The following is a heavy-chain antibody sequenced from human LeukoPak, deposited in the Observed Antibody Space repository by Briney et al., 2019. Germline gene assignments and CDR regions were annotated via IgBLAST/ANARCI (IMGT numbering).Heavy chain of an antibody. Sequence: GRSLRLSCAASGFTFSDYYMSWIRQAPGKGLEWISYISSSGSTIYYADSVKGRFTISRDNAKNSLFLQMNSLRADDTAVYFCVENGDTAMVNPFRYWGQGTLVTVSS. J-gene: IGHJ4*02. CDR1: GFTFSDYY. V-gene: IGHV3-11*01. CDR2: ISSSGSTI. CDR3: VENGDTAMVNPFRY. D-gene: IGHD5-18*01.